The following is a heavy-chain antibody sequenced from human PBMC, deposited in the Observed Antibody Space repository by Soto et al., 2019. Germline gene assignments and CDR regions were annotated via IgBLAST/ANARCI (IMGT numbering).Heavy chain of an antibody. CDR2: ISYDGSNK. CDR1: GFTFSSYG. D-gene: IGHD3-22*01. Sequence: GGSLRLSCAASGFTFSSYGMHWVRQAPGKGLEWVAVISYDGSNKYYADSVKGRFTISRDNSKNTLYLQMNSLRAEDTAVYYCAKPPPYDSSGYYWGYWGQEPWSPSPQ. CDR3: AKPPPYDSSGYYWGY. V-gene: IGHV3-30*18. J-gene: IGHJ4*01.